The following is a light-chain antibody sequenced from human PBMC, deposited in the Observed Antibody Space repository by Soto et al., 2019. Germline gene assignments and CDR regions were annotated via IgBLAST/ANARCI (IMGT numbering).Light chain of an antibody. Sequence: DIQMTQTPSSLSASVGDRVTITCQASQDISNFLNWFQQKPGKAPQVLIYDASNLEAGVPSRFSGSGSGTDFTFTINSLQPEDIATYYCQQYDNLPLTFGGGTKVEIK. CDR1: QDISNF. CDR2: DAS. CDR3: QQYDNLPLT. J-gene: IGKJ4*01. V-gene: IGKV1-33*01.